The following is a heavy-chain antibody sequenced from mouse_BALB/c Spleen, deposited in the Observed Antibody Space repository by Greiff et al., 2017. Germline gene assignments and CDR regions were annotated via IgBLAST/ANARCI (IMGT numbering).Heavy chain of an antibody. D-gene: IGHD2-10*02. CDR2: IDPANGNT. J-gene: IGHJ2*01. CDR1: GFNIKDTN. CDR3: AREVWYDCDY. V-gene: IGHV14-3*02. Sequence: EVQLQQSGAELVKPGASVKLSCTASGFNIKDTNMHWVKQRPEQGLEWIGRIDPANGNTKYDPKFQGKATITADTSANTAYLQLSSLTSEDTAVYYCAREVWYDCDYWGQGTTLTVSS.